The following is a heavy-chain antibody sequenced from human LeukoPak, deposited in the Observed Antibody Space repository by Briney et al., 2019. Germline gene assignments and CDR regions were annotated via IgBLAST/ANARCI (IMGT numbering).Heavy chain of an antibody. CDR1: GVTLSSYA. CDR2: TRNEANIYTT. CDR3: ASPVGATTVRAFDI. V-gene: IGHV3-72*01. J-gene: IGHJ3*02. Sequence: HPGGSLRLSCAASGVTLSSYAMSWARQAPGKGLEWVGRTRNEANIYTTKYAASVKGRFTISRDDSKNSLYLQMNSLKTEDTAVYYCASPVGATTVRAFDIWGQGTMVTVSS. D-gene: IGHD1-26*01.